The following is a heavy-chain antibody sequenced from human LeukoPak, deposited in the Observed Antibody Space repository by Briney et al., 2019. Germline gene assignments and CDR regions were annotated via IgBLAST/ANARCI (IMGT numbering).Heavy chain of an antibody. CDR3: TRVTAYYDYCMDV. Sequence: GGSLRLSCAASGFTFSNAWMSWVRQAPGKGLEWVGRIKSKSDYGTTDYAAPVKGRFTISRDDPKNTLYLQMNSLKTEDTAMYYCTRVTAYYDYCMDVWGQGTTVTVSS. J-gene: IGHJ6*02. CDR1: GFTFSNAW. CDR2: IKSKSDYGTT. D-gene: IGHD2-21*02. V-gene: IGHV3-15*01.